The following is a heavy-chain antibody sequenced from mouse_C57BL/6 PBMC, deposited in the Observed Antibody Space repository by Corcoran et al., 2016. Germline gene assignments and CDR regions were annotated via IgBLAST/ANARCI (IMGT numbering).Heavy chain of an antibody. Sequence: QVQLQQSGAELARPGASVKLSCKASGYTFTSYGISWVKQRTGQGLEWIGEIYPRSGNTYYNEKFKGKATLTADKSSSTAYMELRSLTSEDSAVYFCARGAYDYPYYAMDYWGQGTSVTVSS. V-gene: IGHV1-81*01. CDR1: GYTFTSYG. D-gene: IGHD2-4*01. CDR3: ARGAYDYPYYAMDY. J-gene: IGHJ4*01. CDR2: IYPRSGNT.